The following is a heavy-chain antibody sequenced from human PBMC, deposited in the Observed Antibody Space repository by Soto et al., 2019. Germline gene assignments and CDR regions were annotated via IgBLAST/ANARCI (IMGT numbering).Heavy chain of an antibody. D-gene: IGHD1-1*01. CDR1: GGTFSSHS. V-gene: IGHV1-69*13. J-gene: IGHJ6*02. CDR3: ATGSFTSTGGRIGYHYNAMDV. Sequence: SVKVSCKSSGGTFSSHSINWVRQAPGQGLEWMGGIIPTFGPANFAKKFQGRVTITADESTTTAYMELSSLTSEDTAVYYCATGSFTSTGGRIGYHYNAMDVWGQGTTVTVSS. CDR2: IIPTFGPA.